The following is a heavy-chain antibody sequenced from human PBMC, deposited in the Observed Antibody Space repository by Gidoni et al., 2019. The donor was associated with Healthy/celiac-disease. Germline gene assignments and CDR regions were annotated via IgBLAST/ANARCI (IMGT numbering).Heavy chain of an antibody. CDR3: QYCSSTSCPGEGDY. CDR2: INHSGST. D-gene: IGHD2-2*01. Sequence: QVQLQQWGAGLLKPSETLSLTCAVYGGSFSGYYWSWIRQPPGKGLEWIGEINHSGSTNYNPSLKSRVTISVDTSKSQFSLKLSSVTAADTAVYYCQYCSSTSCPGEGDYWGQGTLVTVSS. CDR1: GGSFSGYY. V-gene: IGHV4-34*01. J-gene: IGHJ4*02.